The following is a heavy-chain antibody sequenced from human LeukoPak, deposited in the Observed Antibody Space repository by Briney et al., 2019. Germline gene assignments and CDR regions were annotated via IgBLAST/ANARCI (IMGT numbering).Heavy chain of an antibody. J-gene: IGHJ4*02. V-gene: IGHV1-2*02. D-gene: IGHD6-13*01. CDR3: ARAGYSSSWYPDFDY. CDR1: GYTFTGYY. Sequence: ASVKLSCKASGYTFTGYYMHWVRQAPGQGLEWMGWINPNSGGTNYAQKVQGRVTMTRDTSISTAYMELNRLRSDDTAVYYCARAGYSSSWYPDFDYWGQGTLVTVSS. CDR2: INPNSGGT.